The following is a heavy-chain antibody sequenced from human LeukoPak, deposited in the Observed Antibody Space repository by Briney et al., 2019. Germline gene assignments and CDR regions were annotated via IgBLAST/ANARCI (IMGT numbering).Heavy chain of an antibody. J-gene: IGHJ4*02. CDR3: ARQPAAAGRIDY. D-gene: IGHD6-13*01. Sequence: GESLKISCKVSGYIFTSYWIGWVRQMPGKGLEWMGIIYPGDSDTRYSPSFQGRVTISADKSISTAYLQWSSLKASDTAMYYCARQPAAAGRIDYWGQGTLVTVSS. V-gene: IGHV5-51*01. CDR1: GYIFTSYW. CDR2: IYPGDSDT.